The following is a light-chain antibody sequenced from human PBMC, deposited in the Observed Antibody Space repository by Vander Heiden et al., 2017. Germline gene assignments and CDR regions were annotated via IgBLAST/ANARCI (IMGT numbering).Light chain of an antibody. Sequence: QTVVTQEPSLTVSPGGTVDLPCTSNTGTVTSCYYPNWFQQKPGQAPRALIFSTSNKHSWTPTRFSGSLLGGKAALTLSGVQPEDEAEYYCLLYFGGGQAWAFGGGTKLTVL. CDR3: LLYFGGGQAWA. CDR1: TGTVTSCYY. CDR2: STS. V-gene: IGLV7-43*01. J-gene: IGLJ3*02.